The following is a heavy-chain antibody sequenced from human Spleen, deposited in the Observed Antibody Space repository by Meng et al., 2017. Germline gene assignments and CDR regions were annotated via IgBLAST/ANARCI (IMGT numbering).Heavy chain of an antibody. CDR1: GFTVSSYG. CDR3: ARDADWVIFDH. Sequence: GESLKISCAASGFTVSSYGMHWVRQTPGEGLVWVSRISTDASSTTYADSVKGRFTISRDDAKNTVYLQMNSLRAEDTAVYYCARDADWVIFDHWGQGARVTGSS. J-gene: IGHJ4*02. D-gene: IGHD3-9*01. CDR2: ISTDASST. V-gene: IGHV3-74*03.